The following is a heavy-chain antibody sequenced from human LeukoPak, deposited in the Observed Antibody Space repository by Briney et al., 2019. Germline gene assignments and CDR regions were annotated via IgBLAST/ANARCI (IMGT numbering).Heavy chain of an antibody. CDR1: GYSFTSYW. V-gene: IGHV5-51*01. Sequence: GESLKISCKGSGYSFTSYWIGWVRQMPGKGLGWMGIIYPGDSDTRYSPSFQGQVTISADKSISTAYLQWSSLKASDTAMYYCARSPHATNNWFDPWGQGTLVTVSS. CDR2: IYPGDSDT. D-gene: IGHD2-15*01. J-gene: IGHJ5*02. CDR3: ARSPHATNNWFDP.